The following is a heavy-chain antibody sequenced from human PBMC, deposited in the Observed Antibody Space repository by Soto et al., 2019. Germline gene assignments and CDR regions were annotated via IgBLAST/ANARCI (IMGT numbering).Heavy chain of an antibody. Sequence: TLCLTCSVSCCSISPGGYSWSWIRQPPGKGLEWIGYIYLSASTYYNPSLKSRVAISVDRSTNQFSLTLTSVTAADTAVYYCARTLMIGHDMDVWGQGSTI. D-gene: IGHD3-22*01. CDR1: CCSISPGGYS. V-gene: IGHV4-30-2*01. J-gene: IGHJ6*01. CDR2: IYLSAST. CDR3: ARTLMIGHDMDV.